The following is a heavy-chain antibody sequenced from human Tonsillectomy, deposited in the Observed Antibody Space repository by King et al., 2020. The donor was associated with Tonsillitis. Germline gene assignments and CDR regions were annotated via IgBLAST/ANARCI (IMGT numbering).Heavy chain of an antibody. Sequence: QLVQSGAEVKTPGASVMVSCKASGYTFTSYDINWVRQAPGQGLEWLGWMKPNSGNTGYAQRFQGRVTMTRDTSISTAYMELSSLRSDDTAVYYCATSXXYYESSGFYWSLWGQGTLVTVSS. D-gene: IGHD3-22*01. CDR2: MKPNSGNT. V-gene: IGHV1-8*01. CDR1: GYTFTSYD. CDR3: ATSXXYYESSGFYWSL. J-gene: IGHJ4*02.